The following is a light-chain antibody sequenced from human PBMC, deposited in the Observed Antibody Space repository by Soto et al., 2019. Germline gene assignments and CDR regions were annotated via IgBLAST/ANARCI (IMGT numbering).Light chain of an antibody. CDR3: QQCSNWPPIT. J-gene: IGKJ5*01. CDR2: DAS. Sequence: EIVLTQSPATLSLSPGERATLSCRASQSVDNCLAWYQQKPGQAPRLIIYDASDRAPGIPARFSGSGSGTDFSLTISNLHPEDFAVYYCQQCSNWPPITCGQGTRLEMK. CDR1: QSVDNC. V-gene: IGKV3-11*01.